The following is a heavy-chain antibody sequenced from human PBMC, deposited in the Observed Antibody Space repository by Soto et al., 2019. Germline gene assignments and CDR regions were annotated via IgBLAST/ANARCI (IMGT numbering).Heavy chain of an antibody. V-gene: IGHV3-30-3*01. J-gene: IGHJ6*02. CDR1: GFTFSSYA. Sequence: GGSLRLSCAASGFTFSSYAMHWVRQAPGKGLEWVAVISYDGSNKYYADSVKGRFTISRDNSKNTLYLQMNSLRAEDTAVYYCARDKPGGDYFYYCYGMDVWGQGTTVTVSS. CDR2: ISYDGSNK. CDR3: ARDKPGGDYFYYCYGMDV. D-gene: IGHD4-17*01.